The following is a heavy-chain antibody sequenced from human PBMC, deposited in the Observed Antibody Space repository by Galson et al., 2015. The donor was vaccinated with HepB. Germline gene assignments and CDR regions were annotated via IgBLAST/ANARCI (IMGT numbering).Heavy chain of an antibody. J-gene: IGHJ4*02. CDR2: IIPIFGTA. V-gene: IGHV1-69*13. D-gene: IGHD2-2*01. CDR3: AAKAAGYCSSTSCPAFDY. Sequence: SVKVSCKVSGYTLTELSMHWVRQAPGQGLEWMGGIIPIFGTANYAQKFQGRVTITADESTSTAYMELSSLRSEDTAVYYCAAKAAGYCSSTSCPAFDYWGQGTLVTVSS. CDR1: GYTLTELS.